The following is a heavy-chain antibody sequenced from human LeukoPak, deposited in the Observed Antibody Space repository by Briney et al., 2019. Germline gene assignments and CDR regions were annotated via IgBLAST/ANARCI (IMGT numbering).Heavy chain of an antibody. V-gene: IGHV4-59*01. CDR1: GGSISSYY. CDR3: ARGSGYSSNLDY. Sequence: SETLSLTCTVSGGSISSYYWSWIRQPPGKGLEWIGYIYYSGSTNYNPSLKSRVTISVDTSKNQFSLKLSSVTAAGTAVYYCARGSGYSSNLDYWGQGTLVTVSS. D-gene: IGHD3-3*01. J-gene: IGHJ4*02. CDR2: IYYSGST.